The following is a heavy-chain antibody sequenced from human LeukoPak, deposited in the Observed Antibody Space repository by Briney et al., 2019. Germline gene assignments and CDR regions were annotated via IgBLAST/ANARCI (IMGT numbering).Heavy chain of an antibody. CDR3: AKERQGGNSYGDEAFYFDY. V-gene: IGHV3-53*01. Sequence: PGGSLILSCAASGFTVSSNYMSWVRQAPGKGLEWVSVIYSGGYTYYADSVKGRFTISRDNSKNTLYLQMHSLRAENTAIYYCAKERQGGNSYGDEAFYFDYWGQGTLVTVSS. CDR2: IYSGGYT. J-gene: IGHJ4*02. CDR1: GFTVSSNY. D-gene: IGHD4-23*01.